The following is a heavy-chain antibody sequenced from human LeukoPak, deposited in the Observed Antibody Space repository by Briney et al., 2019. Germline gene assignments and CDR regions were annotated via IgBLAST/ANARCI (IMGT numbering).Heavy chain of an antibody. CDR1: GFTFSSYG. D-gene: IGHD1-26*01. Sequence: PGGSLRLSCAASGFTFSSYGMHWVRQAPGKWPEWVAFIRYDGSNKYYADSVKGRFTISRDNSKNTVYLQMNSLRNEDTAVYYCAKDKVGATYYFDYWGQGTLVTVSS. CDR2: IRYDGSNK. CDR3: AKDKVGATYYFDY. V-gene: IGHV3-30*02. J-gene: IGHJ4*02.